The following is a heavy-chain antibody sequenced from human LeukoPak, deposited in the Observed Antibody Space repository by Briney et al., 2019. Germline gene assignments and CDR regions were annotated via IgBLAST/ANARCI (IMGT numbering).Heavy chain of an antibody. CDR2: IIPIFGTA. J-gene: IGHJ4*02. CDR1: GGTFSSYA. D-gene: IGHD3-10*01. CDR3: AREENYYGSGSYRALGYYFDY. Sequence: ASVKVSCKASGGTFSSYAISWARQAPGQGLEWMGGIIPIFGTANYAQKFQGRVTITADESTSTAYMELSSLRSEDTAVYYCAREENYYGSGSYRALGYYFDYWGQGTLVTVSS. V-gene: IGHV1-69*13.